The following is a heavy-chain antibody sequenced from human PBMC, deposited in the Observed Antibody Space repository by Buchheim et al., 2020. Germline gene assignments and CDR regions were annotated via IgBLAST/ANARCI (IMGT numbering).Heavy chain of an antibody. J-gene: IGHJ4*02. D-gene: IGHD4/OR15-4a*01. Sequence: QITLKESGPTLVKPTQTLTLTCTFSGFSLSTSGVGVGWIRQPPGKALEWLALIYWDDDKRYSPSLKSRLTITKDTSKTQVVLTMTNMDPVDTATYYCAHRRPIREYSYGATFDYWGQGTL. CDR3: AHRRPIREYSYGATFDY. CDR1: GFSLSTSGVG. CDR2: IYWDDDK. V-gene: IGHV2-5*02.